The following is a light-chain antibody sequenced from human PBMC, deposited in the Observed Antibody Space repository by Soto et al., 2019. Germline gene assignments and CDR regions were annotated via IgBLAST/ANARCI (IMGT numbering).Light chain of an antibody. V-gene: IGKV3-15*01. J-gene: IGKJ1*01. Sequence: ILMTQSPATVSVSPGESATLSCRASQNISYNVAWYQHRPGQAPRLLIYRASTRAPGVPARFSGSGSGTEFTLTISSLQPEDFTVYSCLQYHNLWAFGQGTKVEI. CDR3: LQYHNLWA. CDR2: RAS. CDR1: QNISYN.